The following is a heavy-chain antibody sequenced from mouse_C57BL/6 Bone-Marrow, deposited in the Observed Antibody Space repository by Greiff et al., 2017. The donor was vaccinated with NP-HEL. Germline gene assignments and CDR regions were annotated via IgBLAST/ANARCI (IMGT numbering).Heavy chain of an antibody. Sequence: EVNLVESGGGLVQPGGSLKLSCAASGFTFSDYYMYWVRQTPEKRLEWVAYISNGGGSTYYPDTVKGRFTISRDNAKNTLYLQMSRLKSEDTAMYYCARTEYAMDYWGQGTSVTVSS. D-gene: IGHD3-2*01. V-gene: IGHV5-12*01. J-gene: IGHJ4*01. CDR2: ISNGGGST. CDR1: GFTFSDYY. CDR3: ARTEYAMDY.